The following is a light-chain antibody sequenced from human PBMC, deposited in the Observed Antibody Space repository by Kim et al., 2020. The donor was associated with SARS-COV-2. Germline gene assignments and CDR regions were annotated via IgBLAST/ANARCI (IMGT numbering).Light chain of an antibody. Sequence: EIVLTQSPGTVSLSPGERATLSCRASQSVTSTSLAWYQQKPGQAPRLLIYSTSSRAPGIPDRFSGSGSGTDFSLTINRLEPEDVAVYYCQQYGSARWTFGQGTKVDIK. CDR1: QSVTSTS. J-gene: IGKJ1*01. V-gene: IGKV3-20*01. CDR3: QQYGSARWT. CDR2: STS.